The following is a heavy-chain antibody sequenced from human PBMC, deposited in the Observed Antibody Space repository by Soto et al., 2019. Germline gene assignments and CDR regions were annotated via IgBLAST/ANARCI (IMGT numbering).Heavy chain of an antibody. V-gene: IGHV1-69*06. CDR1: GGTFSSYA. CDR2: IIPIFGTA. CDR3: ARQRITGTYKTGYYGMDV. J-gene: IGHJ6*02. D-gene: IGHD1-20*01. Sequence: SVKVSCKASGGTFSSYAISWVRQAPGQGLEWMGGIIPIFGTANYAQKFQGRVTITADKSTSTAYMELSSLRSEDTAVYYCARQRITGTYKTGYYGMDVWGQGTTVTVSS.